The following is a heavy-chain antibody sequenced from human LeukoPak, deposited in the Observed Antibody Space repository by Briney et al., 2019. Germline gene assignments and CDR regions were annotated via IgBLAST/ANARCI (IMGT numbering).Heavy chain of an antibody. V-gene: IGHV3-23*01. CDR2: ISGSGDST. J-gene: IGHJ4*02. CDR1: GFTFSSYA. CDR3: AKDLRRYSYGYGPY. Sequence: GWSLRLSCAASGFTFSSYAMSWVRQAPPKGLAWVSAISGSGDSTYYAESVKGRFTISRDNSKNTLYLQMNSLRAEDTAVYYCAKDLRRYSYGYGPYWGQGTLVTVSS. D-gene: IGHD5-18*01.